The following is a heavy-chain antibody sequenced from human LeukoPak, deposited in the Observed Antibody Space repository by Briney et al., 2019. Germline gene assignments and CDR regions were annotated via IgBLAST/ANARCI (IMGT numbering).Heavy chain of an antibody. CDR3: ARDFFDSNGYYYYGMDV. CDR1: GFTFSTYA. CDR2: ISGSGTGT. J-gene: IGHJ6*02. V-gene: IGHV3-23*01. D-gene: IGHD3-9*01. Sequence: GGSLRLSCAASGFTFSTYAMNWVRQAPGKGLEWVSVISGSGTGTYYADSVKGRFTISRDNSNNTLHLQMNSLRAEDTAVYYCARDFFDSNGYYYYGMDVWGQGTTVTVSS.